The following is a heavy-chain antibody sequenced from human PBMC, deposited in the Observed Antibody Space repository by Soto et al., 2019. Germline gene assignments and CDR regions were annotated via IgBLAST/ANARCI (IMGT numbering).Heavy chain of an antibody. V-gene: IGHV4-61*01. CDR2: GSNSGTT. CDR1: GVYVSSGWFY. Sequence: QVQLQESGPGLVKPSETLYLTCSVSGVYVSSGWFYWAWSRQPPGKGMEWIGFGSNSGTTNYKPSLKSRVTISVDTSRSQISLKVNSLTASDTAVYYCARGATVTQYDYWGQGTQVTVSS. J-gene: IGHJ4*02. D-gene: IGHD4-17*01. CDR3: ARGATVTQYDY.